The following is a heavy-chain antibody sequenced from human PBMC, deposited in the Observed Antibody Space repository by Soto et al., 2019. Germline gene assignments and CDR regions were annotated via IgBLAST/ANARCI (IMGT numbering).Heavy chain of an antibody. CDR1: GDSISSGTNF. J-gene: IGHJ6*02. Sequence: QVQLQEPGPGLVKPSQTLSLTCTVSGDSISSGTNFWSWIRQPPGKALEWMGFIHHSGTTFYNPSLKRRVTISGVTSENKISLQMTSLTAADTAVYYCARARGYCSGPSFSLSYFYGLDVWGQGTKVSVSS. V-gene: IGHV4-30-4*01. D-gene: IGHD2-15*01. CDR3: ARARGYCSGPSFSLSYFYGLDV. CDR2: IHHSGTT.